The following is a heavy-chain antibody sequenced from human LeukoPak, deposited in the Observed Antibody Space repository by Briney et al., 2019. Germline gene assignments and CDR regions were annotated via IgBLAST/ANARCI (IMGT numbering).Heavy chain of an antibody. J-gene: IGHJ4*02. V-gene: IGHV4-34*01. CDR1: GGSFSGYY. CDR3: ARGRKYSSSWYRRIFDY. D-gene: IGHD6-13*01. Sequence: SETLSLTCAVYGGSFSGYYWSWIRQPPGKGLEWIGEINHSGSTNYNPSLKSRVTISVDTSKNQFSLKLSSVTAADTAVYYCARGRKYSSSWYRRIFDYWGQGTLVTASS. CDR2: INHSGST.